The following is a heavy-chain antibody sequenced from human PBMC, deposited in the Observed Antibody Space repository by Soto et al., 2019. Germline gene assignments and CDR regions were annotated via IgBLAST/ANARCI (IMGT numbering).Heavy chain of an antibody. D-gene: IGHD5-18*01. V-gene: IGHV3-74*01. CDR3: ARGIRNYYGVDV. CDR2: MKYDGSTT. J-gene: IGHJ6*02. CDR1: GFTFTTHW. Sequence: LRLSCVASGFTFTTHWMHWVRQAPGKGLVWVSRMKYDGSTTNYADSVKGRFTISRDNAKNTVYLQMDSLRAEDTGMYYCARGIRNYYGVDVWGQGTTVTVSS.